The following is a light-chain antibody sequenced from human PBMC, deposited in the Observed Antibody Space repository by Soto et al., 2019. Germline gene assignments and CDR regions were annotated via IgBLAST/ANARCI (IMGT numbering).Light chain of an antibody. CDR3: QQRSNWPPLT. J-gene: IGKJ4*01. CDR2: SAS. CDR1: QSVNSD. V-gene: IGKV3-15*01. Sequence: ETVMTQSPATLSASPGESATLSCRASQSVNSDLAWYQQIPGQAPRLLIYSASTGATGGPARFSGSGSGTEFTLTISSLQSEDFAIYYCQQRSNWPPLTFGGGTKVEIK.